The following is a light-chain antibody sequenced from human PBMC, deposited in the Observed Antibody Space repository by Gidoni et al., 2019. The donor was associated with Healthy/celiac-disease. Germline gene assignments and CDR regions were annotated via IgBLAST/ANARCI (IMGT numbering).Light chain of an antibody. CDR1: QSVSSY. Sequence: EIVLTQSPATLSLSPGERATLSCRASQSVSSYLAWYQQKPGQAPRLLIYGASNRATCIPARFSGSGSWTDFTLTISRLEPEEFAVYYCQQRSNWPPLTFGGGTKVEIK. CDR2: GAS. V-gene: IGKV3-11*01. CDR3: QQRSNWPPLT. J-gene: IGKJ4*01.